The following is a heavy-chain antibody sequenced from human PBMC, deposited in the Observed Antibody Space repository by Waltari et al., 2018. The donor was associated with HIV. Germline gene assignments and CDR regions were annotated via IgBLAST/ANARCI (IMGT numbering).Heavy chain of an antibody. V-gene: IGHV4-34*01. CDR3: ARGYIMGSQRRRLDF. CDR1: GGSFSGFY. J-gene: IGHJ4*02. Sequence: QVQLQQWGAGLLKPSETLSLTCAVSGGSFSGFYWSWIRRPPGKGLEWIGEILHPGGTNHNPALKCPLTISNDSAKRQFSLKLTTVTAADTGVYFCARGYIMGSQRRRLDFWGQGTLVTVSS. CDR2: ILHPGGT. D-gene: IGHD1-26*01.